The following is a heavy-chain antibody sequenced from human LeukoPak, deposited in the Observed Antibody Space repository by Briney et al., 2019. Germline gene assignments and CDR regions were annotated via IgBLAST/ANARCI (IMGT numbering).Heavy chain of an antibody. Sequence: GGSLRLSCAASGFTFSSYSMNWVRQAPGKGLEWASGINGNGGRTGYADSVKGRFTITRDNAKNSLYLQMDSLRAEDTALYFCARLFNAGLGAPLDYGGQGTLVTVSS. D-gene: IGHD1-26*01. V-gene: IGHV3-20*04. CDR2: INGNGGRT. J-gene: IGHJ4*02. CDR3: ARLFNAGLGAPLDY. CDR1: GFTFSSYS.